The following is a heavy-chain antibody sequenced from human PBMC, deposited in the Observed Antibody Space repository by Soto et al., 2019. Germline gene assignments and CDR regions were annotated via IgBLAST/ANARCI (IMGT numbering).Heavy chain of an antibody. V-gene: IGHV1-18*01. J-gene: IGHJ4*02. CDR3: ARGMGQRLDY. CDR2: ISTYNGNR. D-gene: IGHD6-25*01. CDR1: GYTFTSYD. Sequence: QVQLVQAGAEVKKPGASVKVSCKASGYTFTSYDISWVRQAPGQGLEWVGWISTYNGNRNYARQLQGRVTMTTDTSTSTAYMELRSLRSDDTAVYYCARGMGQRLDYWGQGTLVTVSS.